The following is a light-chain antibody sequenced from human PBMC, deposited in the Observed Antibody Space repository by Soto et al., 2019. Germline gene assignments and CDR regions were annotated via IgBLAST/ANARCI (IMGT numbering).Light chain of an antibody. CDR3: SSYTSSSTLDVV. J-gene: IGLJ2*01. CDR2: DVS. CDR1: SSDVGGYNY. V-gene: IGLV2-14*01. Sequence: QSALTQPASVSGSPGQSITISCTGTSSDVGGYNYVSWYQQHPGKAPKLMIYDVSNRPSGVSNRFSGSKSGNTATLTISGLQAEDEADYYCSSYTSSSTLDVVFGGRTKLTVL.